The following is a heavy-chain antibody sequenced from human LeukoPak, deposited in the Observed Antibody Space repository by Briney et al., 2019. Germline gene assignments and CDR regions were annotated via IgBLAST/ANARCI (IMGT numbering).Heavy chain of an antibody. V-gene: IGHV1-2*06. J-gene: IGHJ3*02. CDR2: INPTGGST. CDR1: GYTFTSYY. CDR3: ARGPIYYYDSRGAFDI. Sequence: ASVKVSCKASGYTFTSYYMHWVRQAPGQGLEWMGLINPTGGSTGYAQKFQGRVTMTRDTSISTAYMELSRLRSDDTAVYYCARGPIYYYDSRGAFDIWGQGTMVTASS. D-gene: IGHD3-22*01.